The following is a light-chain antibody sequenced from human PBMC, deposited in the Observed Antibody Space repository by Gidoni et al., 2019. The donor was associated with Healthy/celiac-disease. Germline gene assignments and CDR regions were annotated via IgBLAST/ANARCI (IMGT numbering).Light chain of an antibody. CDR3: QQRSNWPPT. J-gene: IGKJ5*01. CDR1: QSVGSY. V-gene: IGKV3-11*01. CDR2: DAS. Sequence: EIVLTQSPATLSLSPGERATVSCRASQSVGSYLAWYQQKPGQAPRLLLSDASNRATGTPARFSGSGSGTDFTLTIRTLEPAAFAVYYCQQRSNWPPTFGQGTRLEIK.